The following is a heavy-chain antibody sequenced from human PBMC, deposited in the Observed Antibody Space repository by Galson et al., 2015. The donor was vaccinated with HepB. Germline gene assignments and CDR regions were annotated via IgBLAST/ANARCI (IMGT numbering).Heavy chain of an antibody. V-gene: IGHV3-23*01. D-gene: IGHD3-16*01. J-gene: IGHJ5*02. Sequence: SLRLSCAGSGFIFRHHAMAWIRQAPGEGLEWVSGINGRGPTRSYSDAVKGRFSISRDNSKDTVFLQMDNLRPEDTAAYYCVKEGAWFGGDWFDPWGQGALATVS. CDR2: INGRGPTR. CDR1: GFIFRHHA. CDR3: VKEGAWFGGDWFDP.